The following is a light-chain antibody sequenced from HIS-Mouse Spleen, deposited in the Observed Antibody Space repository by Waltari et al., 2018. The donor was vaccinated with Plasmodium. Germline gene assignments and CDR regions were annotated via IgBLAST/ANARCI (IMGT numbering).Light chain of an antibody. CDR3: QQYDNLPPLFT. CDR1: QDISNY. V-gene: IGKV1-33*01. Sequence: DIQMTQSPSSLSASVGDRVTITCQANQDISNYLNWYQQKPVKAPKLLIYDASNLETGVPSRFSGSGSGTDFTFTISSLQPEDIATYYCQQYDNLPPLFTFGPGTKVDIK. CDR2: DAS. J-gene: IGKJ3*01.